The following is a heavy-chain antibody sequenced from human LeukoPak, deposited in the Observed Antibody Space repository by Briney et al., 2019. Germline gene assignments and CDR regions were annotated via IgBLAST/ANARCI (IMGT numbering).Heavy chain of an antibody. V-gene: IGHV2-70*11. CDR1: GFSLSTSGMC. Sequence: SGPTLVNPTQTLTLTCTFSGFSLSTSGMCASWIRQPPGKALEWLARIDWDDDKYYSTSLKTRLTISKDTSKNQVVLTMTNMDPVDTATYYCARIARDYYDSSGPGPYYYYYMDVWGKGTTVTVSS. J-gene: IGHJ6*03. CDR2: IDWDDDK. CDR3: ARIARDYYDSSGPGPYYYYYMDV. D-gene: IGHD3-22*01.